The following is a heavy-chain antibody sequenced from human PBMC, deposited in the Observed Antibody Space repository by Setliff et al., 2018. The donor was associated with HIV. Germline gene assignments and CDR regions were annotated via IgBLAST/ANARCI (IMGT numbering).Heavy chain of an antibody. J-gene: IGHJ4*02. D-gene: IGHD5-18*01. CDR3: ARDLIQPLSDYYFDV. Sequence: GPSVKVSCKTSGYTFINYYVHWMRQAPGQGPEWLGVINPSEGNTNRAPRFQDRVIVTRDTSTSTVYLELRRLTSEDTAIYYCARDLIQPLSDYYFDVWGQGTPVTVSS. V-gene: IGHV1-46*01. CDR2: INPSEGNT. CDR1: GYTFINYY.